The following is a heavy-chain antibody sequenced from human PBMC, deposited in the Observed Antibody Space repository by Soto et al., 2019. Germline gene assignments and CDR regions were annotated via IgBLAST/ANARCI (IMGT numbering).Heavy chain of an antibody. D-gene: IGHD3-3*01. Sequence: PSETLSLTCTVSGGSISSYYWSWIRQPPGKGLEWIGYIYYSGSTNYNPSLKSRVTISVDTSKNQFSLKLSSVTAADTAVYYCARDRFYDLWSGYSPMDFWGQGTTVTVAS. CDR3: ARDRFYDLWSGYSPMDF. J-gene: IGHJ6*02. CDR2: IYYSGST. CDR1: GGSISSYY. V-gene: IGHV4-59*01.